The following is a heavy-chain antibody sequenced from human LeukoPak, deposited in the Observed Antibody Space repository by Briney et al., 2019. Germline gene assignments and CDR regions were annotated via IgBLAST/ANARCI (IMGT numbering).Heavy chain of an antibody. J-gene: IGHJ4*02. Sequence: GASVKVSCKASGYTFSSYGISWVRQAPGQGLEWMGWITTYNGNTNYAQKFQGRVTITADKSTSTAYMELSSLRSEDTAVYYCARDRRGSGKNFDYWGQGTLVTVSS. V-gene: IGHV1-18*01. CDR3: ARDRRGSGKNFDY. CDR1: GYTFSSYG. D-gene: IGHD3-10*01. CDR2: ITTYNGNT.